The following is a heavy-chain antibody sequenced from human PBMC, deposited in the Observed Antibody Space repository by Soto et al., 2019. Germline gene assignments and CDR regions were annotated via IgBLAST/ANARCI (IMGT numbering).Heavy chain of an antibody. V-gene: IGHV4-34*01. J-gene: IGHJ4*02. CDR3: ARGELSSSSQYYFDC. CDR2: INHRGNT. CDR1: GGSFSGYY. Sequence: PSETLSLTCAVYGGSFSGYYWSWIRQPPGKGLERIGEINHRGNTNYNPSLKSRDTISVDTSKNQFSLKLSSVTAADTVLYYCARGELSSSSQYYFDCWGQGTLVTVSS. D-gene: IGHD6-6*01.